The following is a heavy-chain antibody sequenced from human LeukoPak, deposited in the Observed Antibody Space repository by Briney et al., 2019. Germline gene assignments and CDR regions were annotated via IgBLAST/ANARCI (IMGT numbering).Heavy chain of an antibody. Sequence: PGGSLRLSCAASGFTFSSYAMSWVRQAPGKWLDWVSTISGSGGSTYYADSVKGRFTISRDSSKNTLYLQINSLRAEDTAVYYCAKEGVPCRGLSWFDPWGQGTLVTVSS. CDR3: AKEGVPCRGLSWFDP. CDR1: GFTFSSYA. V-gene: IGHV3-23*01. D-gene: IGHD2-2*01. J-gene: IGHJ5*02. CDR2: ISGSGGST.